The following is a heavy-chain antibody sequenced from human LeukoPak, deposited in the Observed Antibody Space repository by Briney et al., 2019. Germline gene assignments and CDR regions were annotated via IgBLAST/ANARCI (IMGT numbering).Heavy chain of an antibody. Sequence: PGGSLRLSCAASGFTFTNYAMNWVRQAPGKGLEWVANIWEDGSQKYYVDSVKGRFTISRDNAKNSLYLQMNSLRAEDTAVYYCARGDSSSKIDYWGQGTLVTVSS. CDR1: GFTFTNYA. CDR2: IWEDGSQK. CDR3: ARGDSSSKIDY. D-gene: IGHD6-6*01. J-gene: IGHJ4*02. V-gene: IGHV3-7*01.